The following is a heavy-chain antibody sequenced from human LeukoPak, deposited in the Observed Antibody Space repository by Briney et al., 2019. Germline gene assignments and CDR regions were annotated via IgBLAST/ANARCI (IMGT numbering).Heavy chain of an antibody. D-gene: IGHD2-21*01. Sequence: GASVKVSCKASGDTFTNYYIHWVRQAPGQGLEWVAGINPSNGATHFAQRFRARVTVTRDTAISTGYMELSGITSDDTAVYYCAMELLVPVPLKAFGYWGQGTLVTVSS. CDR1: GDTFTNYY. J-gene: IGHJ4*02. CDR2: INPSNGAT. V-gene: IGHV1-2*02. CDR3: AMELLVPVPLKAFGY.